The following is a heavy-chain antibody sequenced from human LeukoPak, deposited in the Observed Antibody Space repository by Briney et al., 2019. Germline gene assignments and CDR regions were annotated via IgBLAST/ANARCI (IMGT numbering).Heavy chain of an antibody. D-gene: IGHD3-22*01. CDR3: AKEWSMIVDYLDF. Sequence: SGGSLRLSCVASGFTFSRYAMSWVRQAPGKGLEWISSISGSGGDTYYADPVRGRITISRDNPNNMLYLQVRSLSPEDTAVYYCAKEWSMIVDYLDFWGQGTLVTVSS. J-gene: IGHJ4*02. CDR2: ISGSGGDT. CDR1: GFTFSRYA. V-gene: IGHV3-23*01.